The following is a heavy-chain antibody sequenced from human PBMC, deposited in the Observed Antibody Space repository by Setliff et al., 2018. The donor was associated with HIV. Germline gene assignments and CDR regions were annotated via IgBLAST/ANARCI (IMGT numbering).Heavy chain of an antibody. Sequence: GGSLRLSCTAPGFTFGDYAMSWVRRAPGKGLEWVAVISDDGRNTYYSDSVKGRFTISRDNSKNTLYLQMNSLRAEDTAVYYCARDRAESYYYYYYYMDVWGKGTTVTVSS. CDR1: GFTFGDYA. J-gene: IGHJ6*03. D-gene: IGHD3-10*01. CDR3: ARDRAESYYYYYYYMDV. V-gene: IGHV3-23*01. CDR2: ISDDGRNT.